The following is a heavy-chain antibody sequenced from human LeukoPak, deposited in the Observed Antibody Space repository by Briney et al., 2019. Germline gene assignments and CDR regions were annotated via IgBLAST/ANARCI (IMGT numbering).Heavy chain of an antibody. CDR2: IHWDDDK. Sequence: ESGPTLVNPTQTLTLTCTFSGFSLSTSGMCVGWIRQPPGKALERLASIHWDDDKYYTTSLKTRITISKNTSKNQVVLTMTNMDPVDTATYYCARTRQASLIDYWGQGTLVTVSS. V-gene: IGHV2-70*11. CDR1: GFSLSTSGMC. CDR3: ARTRQASLIDY. J-gene: IGHJ4*02.